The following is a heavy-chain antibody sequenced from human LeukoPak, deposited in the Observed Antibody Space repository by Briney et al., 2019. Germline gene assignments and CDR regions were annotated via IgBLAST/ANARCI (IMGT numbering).Heavy chain of an antibody. CDR3: ARQLSGYENYYYYYYMDV. J-gene: IGHJ6*03. V-gene: IGHV1-2*02. Sequence: GASVKVSCKASGYTFTGYYMHWVRQAPGQGLEWMGWINPNSGGTNYAQKLQGRVTMTTDTSTSTAYMELRSLRSDDTAVYYCARQLSGYENYYYYYYMDVWGKGTTVTSP. CDR2: INPNSGGT. D-gene: IGHD5-12*01. CDR1: GYTFTGYY.